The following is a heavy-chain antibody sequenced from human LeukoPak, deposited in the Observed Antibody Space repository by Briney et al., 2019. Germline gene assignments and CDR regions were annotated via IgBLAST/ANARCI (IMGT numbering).Heavy chain of an antibody. J-gene: IGHJ5*02. CDR2: ISYDGSNK. CDR3: ARGKPHRFGAAQYYRRLLDP. V-gene: IGHV3-30*03. Sequence: GGSLRLSCAASGFTFSSYGMHWVRQAPGKGLEWVAVISYDGSNKYYADSVKGRFTISRDNSKNTLYLQMNSLRAEDTAVYYCARGKPHRFGAAQYYRRLLDPWGQGTLVTVSS. D-gene: IGHD3-16*01. CDR1: GFTFSSYG.